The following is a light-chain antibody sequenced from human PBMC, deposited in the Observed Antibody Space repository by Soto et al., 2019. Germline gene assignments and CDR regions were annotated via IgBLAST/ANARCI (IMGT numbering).Light chain of an antibody. Sequence: QSALTQPASVSGSPGQSITISCTGTSSDVGSYNLVSWYQQHPGKAPKLMIYEVSKRPSGVSNRFSGCKSGNTASLTISGLQAADEADYYCCSYAGSSTFVVLGTGTKLTVL. CDR3: CSYAGSSTFVV. V-gene: IGLV2-23*02. CDR2: EVS. J-gene: IGLJ1*01. CDR1: SSDVGSYNL.